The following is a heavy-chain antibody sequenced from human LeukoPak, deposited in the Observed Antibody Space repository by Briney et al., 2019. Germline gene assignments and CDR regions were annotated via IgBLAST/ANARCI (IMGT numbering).Heavy chain of an antibody. CDR3: ARQGAKRPYYDILTSDY. V-gene: IGHV3-74*01. Sequence: GGSLRLSCAASGLTFSSYAMSWVRQAPGKGLVWVSRINSDGSNTSYADSVKGRFTISRDNAKNTLYLQMNSLRAEDTAVYYCARQGAKRPYYDILTSDYWGQGTLVTVSS. J-gene: IGHJ4*02. CDR2: INSDGSNT. CDR1: GLTFSSYA. D-gene: IGHD3-9*01.